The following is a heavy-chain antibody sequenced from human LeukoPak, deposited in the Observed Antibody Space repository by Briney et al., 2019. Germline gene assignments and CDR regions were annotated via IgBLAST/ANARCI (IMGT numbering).Heavy chain of an antibody. J-gene: IGHJ4*02. V-gene: IGHV3-74*01. Sequence: QPGGSLRLSCAGSGFTLSSEWMHWVRQGPGKGLVWISRIYRDGGRTNYADSVKGRFTISGDTAKNTLFLQMNSLRAEDTAVYYCVKDLVGYDSSNYRDCWGQGTLVTVSS. CDR2: IYRDGGRT. CDR3: VKDLVGYDSSNYRDC. CDR1: GFTLSSEW. D-gene: IGHD3-22*01.